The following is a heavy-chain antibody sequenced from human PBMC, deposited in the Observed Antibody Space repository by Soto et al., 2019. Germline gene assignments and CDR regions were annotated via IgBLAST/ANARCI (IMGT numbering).Heavy chain of an antibody. J-gene: IGHJ6*02. CDR3: ARDRMATTKYYYYGMDV. V-gene: IGHV3-33*01. D-gene: IGHD1-1*01. CDR2: IWYDGSNK. Sequence: PGGSLRLPCAASGFTFSSYGMHWVRKAPGKGLEWVAVIWYDGSNKYYADSVKGRFTISRDNSKNTLYLLMNSLRAEDTAMYYCARDRMATTKYYYYGMDVWGQGTTVTVSS. CDR1: GFTFSSYG.